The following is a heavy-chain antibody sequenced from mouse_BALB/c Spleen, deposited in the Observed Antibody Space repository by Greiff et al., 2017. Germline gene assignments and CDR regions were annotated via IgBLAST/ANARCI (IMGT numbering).Heavy chain of an antibody. D-gene: IGHD2-4*01. V-gene: IGHV1-14*01. CDR1: GYTFTSYV. J-gene: IGHJ3*01. Sequence: LKQSGPELVKPGASVKMSCKASGYTFTSYVMHWVKQKPGQGLEWIGYINPYNDGTKYNEKFKGKATLTSDKSSSTAYMELSSLTSEDSAVYYCARRGPLYDYAWFAYWGQGTVVTVSA. CDR3: ARRGPLYDYAWFAY. CDR2: INPYNDGT.